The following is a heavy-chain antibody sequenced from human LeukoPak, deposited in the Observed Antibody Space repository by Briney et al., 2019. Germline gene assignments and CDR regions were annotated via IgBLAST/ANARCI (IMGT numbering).Heavy chain of an antibody. CDR2: INHSGST. V-gene: IGHV4-34*01. CDR1: GGSFSGYY. CDR3: ARGFHYYGSGSLFGH. Sequence: PSETLSLTCAVYGGSFSGYYWSWIRQPPGKGLEWIGEINHSGSTNYNPSLKSRVTISVDTSKNQFSLKLSSVTAADTAVYYCARGFHYYGSGSLFGHWGQGTLVTVSS. D-gene: IGHD3-10*01. J-gene: IGHJ4*02.